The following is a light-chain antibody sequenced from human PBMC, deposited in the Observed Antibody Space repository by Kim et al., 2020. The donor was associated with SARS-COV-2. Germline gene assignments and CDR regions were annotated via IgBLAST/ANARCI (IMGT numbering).Light chain of an antibody. Sequence: PGLSGTISRTCTSRVVGGYNFVSWYQQHPGKAPKFMIYDVNKRPSGVPDRFSGSKSGNTASLTISGLQADDEADYYCCSFAGSYFLFGGGTKVTVL. CDR2: DVN. CDR1: SRVVGGYNF. CDR3: CSFAGSYFL. V-gene: IGLV2-11*03. J-gene: IGLJ2*01.